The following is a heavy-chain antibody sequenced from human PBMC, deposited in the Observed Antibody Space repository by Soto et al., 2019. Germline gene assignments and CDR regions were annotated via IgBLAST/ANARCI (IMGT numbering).Heavy chain of an antibody. Sequence: VQLVQSGAEVRKPGASVKVSCKASGYTFSDYYVHWVREAPGQGLEWMGWINPSSGGTIYTQRFQGRVPMTRDTPISTVYMELSRLTSDDTAVYYCAREMGVIGAPGYTWFDPWGQGALVTVSS. D-gene: IGHD1-26*01. CDR2: INPSSGGT. V-gene: IGHV1-2*02. CDR1: GYTFSDYY. CDR3: AREMGVIGAPGYTWFDP. J-gene: IGHJ5*02.